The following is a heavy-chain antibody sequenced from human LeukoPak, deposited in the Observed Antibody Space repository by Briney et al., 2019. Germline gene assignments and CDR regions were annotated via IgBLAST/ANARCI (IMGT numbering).Heavy chain of an antibody. V-gene: IGHV3-53*01. Sequence: PGGSLRLSCAASGFTVSSNYMSWVRQAPGKGLEWVSVIDSGGSTYYADSVKGRFTISRDNSKNTLYLQMNSLRAEDTAVYYCARDHSSSTFDPWGQGTLVTVSS. J-gene: IGHJ5*02. D-gene: IGHD6-6*01. CDR1: GFTVSSNY. CDR3: ARDHSSSTFDP. CDR2: IDSGGST.